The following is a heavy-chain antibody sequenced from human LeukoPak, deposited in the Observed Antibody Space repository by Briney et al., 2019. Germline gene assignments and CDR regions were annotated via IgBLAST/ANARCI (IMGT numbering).Heavy chain of an antibody. D-gene: IGHD6-13*01. J-gene: IGHJ6*02. CDR1: GFTVSSNC. Sequence: PGGSLRLSCAASGFTVSSNCMSWVRQAPGKGLEWVSVIYSGGSTYFADSVKGRFTISRDNSNNTLYLQMNNLRTEDTAVYYCARGLQQQQILGDYYYGMDVWAKGPRSPSR. CDR3: ARGLQQQQILGDYYYGMDV. V-gene: IGHV3-53*01. CDR2: IYSGGST.